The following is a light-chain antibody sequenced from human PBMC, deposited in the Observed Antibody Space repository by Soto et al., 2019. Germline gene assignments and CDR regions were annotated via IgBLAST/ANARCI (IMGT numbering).Light chain of an antibody. J-gene: IGKJ4*01. CDR2: GAS. V-gene: IGKV3-20*01. Sequence: EIVLTQSPGTLSLSPGERATLSCRASQSVSSSYLAWYQQKPRQAPRLLIYGASSRATGIPDRFSGSGSGADFTLTISRLGPEDFAVYYCQQYCSSRRLIFGGGTKVEIK. CDR1: QSVSSSY. CDR3: QQYCSSRRLI.